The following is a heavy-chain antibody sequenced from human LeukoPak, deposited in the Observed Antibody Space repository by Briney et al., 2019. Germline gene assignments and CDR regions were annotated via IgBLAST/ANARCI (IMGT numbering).Heavy chain of an antibody. D-gene: IGHD3-22*01. Sequence: PSQTLSLTCTVSGGSISSGGYYWSWIRQHPGKGLEWIGYIYYSGSTYYNPSLKSRDTISVDTSKNQFSLKLSSVTAADTAVYYCARERNYYDSSGYYYTPRPYYFDYWGQGTLVTVSS. CDR3: ARERNYYDSSGYYYTPRPYYFDY. V-gene: IGHV4-31*03. CDR2: IYYSGST. J-gene: IGHJ4*02. CDR1: GGSISSGGYY.